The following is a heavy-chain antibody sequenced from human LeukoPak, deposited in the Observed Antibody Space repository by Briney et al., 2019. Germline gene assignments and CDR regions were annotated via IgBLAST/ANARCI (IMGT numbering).Heavy chain of an antibody. J-gene: IGHJ4*02. D-gene: IGHD6-19*01. CDR1: GFTFSSYS. CDR3: ARGPAVAGVYYFDY. Sequence: GGSLRLSCAASGFTFSSYSMNWVRQAPGKGLEWVSSISSSSSYIYYADSVKVRFTISRDNAKNSLYLQMNSLRAEDTAVYYCARGPAVAGVYYFDYWGQGTLVTVSS. CDR2: ISSSSSYI. V-gene: IGHV3-21*01.